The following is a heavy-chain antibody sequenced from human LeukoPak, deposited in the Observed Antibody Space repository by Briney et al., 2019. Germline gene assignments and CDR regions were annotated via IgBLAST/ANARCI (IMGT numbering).Heavy chain of an antibody. Sequence: PGGSLRLSCAASGFTFISYGMHWVRQAPGKGLEWVSYISSSGSTIYYADSVKGRFTISRDNAKNSLYLQMNSLRAEDTAVYYCASFGTYYYDSSGYYSDYWGQGTLVTVSS. CDR2: ISSSGSTI. CDR3: ASFGTYYYDSSGYYSDY. J-gene: IGHJ4*02. CDR1: GFTFISYG. D-gene: IGHD3-22*01. V-gene: IGHV3-48*04.